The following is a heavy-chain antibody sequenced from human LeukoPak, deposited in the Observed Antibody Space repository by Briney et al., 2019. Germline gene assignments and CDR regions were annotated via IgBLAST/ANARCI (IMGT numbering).Heavy chain of an antibody. CDR2: ISYDGSNK. CDR3: AKDWTTQNFDY. V-gene: IGHV3-30*18. Sequence: PGRSLRLSCAASGFTFSSYGMHWVRQAPGKGLEWVAVISYDGSNKYYADSVKGRFTISRDNSKNTLYLQMNSLRAEDTAVYYCAKDWTTQNFDYWGQGTLSPSPQ. CDR1: GFTFSSYG. J-gene: IGHJ4*02. D-gene: IGHD3/OR15-3a*01.